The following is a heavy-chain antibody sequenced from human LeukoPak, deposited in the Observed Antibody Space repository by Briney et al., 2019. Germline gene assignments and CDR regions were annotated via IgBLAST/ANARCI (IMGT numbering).Heavy chain of an antibody. CDR1: EFIFSNYW. CDR3: VREYGSGILPIDH. V-gene: IGHV3-74*01. J-gene: IGHJ4*02. Sequence: GGSLRLSCVASEFIFSNYWMHWVRQPPGKGLVWVSRINGDGIRTNYADSVEGRFTISRDDAKSTLYLQMNSLRTEDTAVYYCVREYGSGILPIDHWGQGTLVTVSS. CDR2: INGDGIRT. D-gene: IGHD3-10*01.